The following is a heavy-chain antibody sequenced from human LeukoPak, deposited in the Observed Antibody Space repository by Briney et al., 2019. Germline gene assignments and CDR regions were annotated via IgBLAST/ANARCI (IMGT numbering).Heavy chain of an antibody. J-gene: IGHJ4*02. CDR3: ARPPLGAYSSSGIDY. Sequence: GGSLRLSCAASGFTFSSYEMNWVRQAPGKGLEWVSYISSSGSTIYYADSVKGRFTISRDNAKNSLYLQMNSLRAEDTAVYYCARPPLGAYSSSGIDYWGQGTLVTVSS. CDR1: GFTFSSYE. D-gene: IGHD6-6*01. CDR2: ISSSGSTI. V-gene: IGHV3-48*03.